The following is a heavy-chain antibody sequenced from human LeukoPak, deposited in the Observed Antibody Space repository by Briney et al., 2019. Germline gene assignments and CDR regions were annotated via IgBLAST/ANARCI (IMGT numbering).Heavy chain of an antibody. V-gene: IGHV4-59*01. CDR2: IYYSGST. D-gene: IGHD2-15*01. CDR1: GGSISSYY. Sequence: ASETLSLTCTVSGGSISSYYWSWIRQPPGQGLEWIGYIYYSGSTNYNPSLKSRVTISVDTSKNQFSLKLSSVTAADTAVYYCARDTYCSGGSCYNDAFDIWGQGTMVTVSS. J-gene: IGHJ3*02. CDR3: ARDTYCSGGSCYNDAFDI.